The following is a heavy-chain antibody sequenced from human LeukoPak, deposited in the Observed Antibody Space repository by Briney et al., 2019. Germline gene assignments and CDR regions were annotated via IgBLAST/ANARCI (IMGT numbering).Heavy chain of an antibody. CDR3: ARGPSPHYYGSGSYSGFDY. Sequence: SETLSLTCAVYGGSFSGYYWSWIRQPPGKGLEWIGEINHSGSTNYNPSLKSRVTISVDTSKNQFSLKLSSVTAADTAVYYCARGPSPHYYGSGSYSGFDYWGQGTLVTVSS. V-gene: IGHV4-34*01. CDR2: INHSGST. D-gene: IGHD3-10*01. CDR1: GGSFSGYY. J-gene: IGHJ4*02.